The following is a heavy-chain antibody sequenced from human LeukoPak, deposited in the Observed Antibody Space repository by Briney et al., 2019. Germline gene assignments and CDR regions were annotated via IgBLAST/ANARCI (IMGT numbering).Heavy chain of an antibody. CDR1: GFTFSSYS. Sequence: PGGSLRLSCAASGFTFSSYSMNWVRQAPGKGLEWVSYISSSSSTIYYADSVKGRFAISRDNALNSLFLQMNSLSAEDTAVYYCARDPAYGALDIWGQGTTVTVSS. V-gene: IGHV3-48*04. CDR3: ARDPAYGALDI. D-gene: IGHD2-21*01. J-gene: IGHJ3*02. CDR2: ISSSSSTI.